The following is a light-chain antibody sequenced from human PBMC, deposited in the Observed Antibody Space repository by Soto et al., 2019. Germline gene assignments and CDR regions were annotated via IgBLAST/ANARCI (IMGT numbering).Light chain of an antibody. J-gene: IGLJ3*02. V-gene: IGLV7-43*01. CDR3: LLYYGGAQPWV. CDR2: STS. Sequence: QTVVTQEPSLTVSPGGTVTLTCASSTGAVTSGYYPNWFQQKPGQAPRALSYSTSNKHSWTPARFSGSLLGGKAALTLSGVQPEDEDEYYCLLYYGGAQPWVFGGGTKLTVL. CDR1: TGAVTSGYY.